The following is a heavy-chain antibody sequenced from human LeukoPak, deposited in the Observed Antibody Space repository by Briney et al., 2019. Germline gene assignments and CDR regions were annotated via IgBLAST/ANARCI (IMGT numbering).Heavy chain of an antibody. V-gene: IGHV3-30-3*01. Sequence: PGGSLRLSCAASGFTFSTYAMHWVRQAPGKGLEWVALISYDGSNEFYADSVKGRFTISRDNSKNTVYLLMNSLRGADTALYYCARNLPPYSGSYSGFDYWGQGTLVTVSS. CDR1: GFTFSTYA. CDR2: ISYDGSNE. D-gene: IGHD1-26*01. J-gene: IGHJ4*02. CDR3: ARNLPPYSGSYSGFDY.